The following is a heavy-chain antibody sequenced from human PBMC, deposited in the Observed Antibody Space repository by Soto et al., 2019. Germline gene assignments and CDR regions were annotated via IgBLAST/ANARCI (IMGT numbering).Heavy chain of an antibody. V-gene: IGHV1-18*01. CDR3: ARYPIAVRGVHWFDP. Sequence: QVQLVQSGAEVKKPGASVKVSCKASGYTFTSYGISWVRQAPGQGLEWMGWISAYNGNTNYAQKIQGRVTMTTATSTSTDYMELRGLRSDDTAVYYCARYPIAVRGVHWFDPWGQGTLVTVSS. J-gene: IGHJ5*02. CDR2: ISAYNGNT. CDR1: GYTFTSYG. D-gene: IGHD6-19*01.